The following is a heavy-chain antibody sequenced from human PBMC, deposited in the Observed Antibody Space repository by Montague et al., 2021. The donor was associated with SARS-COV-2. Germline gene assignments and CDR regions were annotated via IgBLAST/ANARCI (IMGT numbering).Heavy chain of an antibody. CDR1: GFTFSTYS. V-gene: IGHV3-21*01. J-gene: IGHJ3*02. CDR3: ARELQRLDPFDI. D-gene: IGHD6-25*01. Sequence: SLRLSCAASGFTFSTYSMNWVRQAPGKGLEWVSSISSRSKYKYYADSVKGRFTISRDNAQNSLYLQMNSLRGEDTALYYCARELQRLDPFDIWGQGTMVTVSS. CDR2: ISSRSKYK.